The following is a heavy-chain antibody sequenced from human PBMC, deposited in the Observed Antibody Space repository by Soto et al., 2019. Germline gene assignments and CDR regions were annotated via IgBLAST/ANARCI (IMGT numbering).Heavy chain of an antibody. Sequence: PGGSLRLSCAASGFTFSSYSMNWVRQAPGKGLEWVSYISSSSSTIYYADSVKGRFTISRDNAKNSLYLQMNSLRDEDTAVYYCAREGGEQWLVPKTLGYYYYYGMDVWGQGTTVTVSS. CDR2: ISSSSSTI. D-gene: IGHD6-19*01. CDR3: AREGGEQWLVPKTLGYYYYYGMDV. V-gene: IGHV3-48*02. J-gene: IGHJ6*02. CDR1: GFTFSSYS.